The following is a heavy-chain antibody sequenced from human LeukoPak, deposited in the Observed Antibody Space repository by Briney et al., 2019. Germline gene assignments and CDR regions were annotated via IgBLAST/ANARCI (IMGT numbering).Heavy chain of an antibody. CDR2: ISSSSSTI. CDR3: ARGGPRIAAAGYFQH. J-gene: IGHJ1*01. V-gene: IGHV3-48*01. CDR1: GFSFSTYS. D-gene: IGHD6-13*01. Sequence: PGGSLRLSCAASGFSFSTYSMNWVRQAPGKGLEWVSYISSSSSTIYYADSVKGRFTISRDNAKNSLYLQMNSLRVEDTAVYYCARGGPRIAAAGYFQHWGQGTLVTVSS.